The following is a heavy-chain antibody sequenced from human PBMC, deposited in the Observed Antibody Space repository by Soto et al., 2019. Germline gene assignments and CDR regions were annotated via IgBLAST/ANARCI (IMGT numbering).Heavy chain of an antibody. D-gene: IGHD6-6*01. CDR2: IIPIFGTA. CDR3: ARDARPSIGSSSVYWFDP. Sequence: ASVKVSCKASGGTFSSYAISWVRQAPGQGLEWMGGIIPIFGTANYAQKFQGRVTITADKSTSTAYMELSSLRSEDTAVYYCARDARPSIGSSSVYWFDPWGQGTLVTVSS. CDR1: GGTFSSYA. V-gene: IGHV1-69*06. J-gene: IGHJ5*02.